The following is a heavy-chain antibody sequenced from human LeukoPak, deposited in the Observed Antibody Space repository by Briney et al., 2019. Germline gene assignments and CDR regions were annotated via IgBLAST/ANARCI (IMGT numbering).Heavy chain of an antibody. J-gene: IGHJ5*02. CDR3: ARDMGHHDFNWFDP. CDR2: IWYDGSNK. D-gene: IGHD1-26*01. Sequence: GGSLRLSCAASGFTFSSYWMTWVRQAPGKGLEWVAVIWYDGSNKYYADSVKGRFTISRDNSKNTLYLQMNSLRAEDTAVYYCARDMGHHDFNWFDPWGRGTLVTVSS. V-gene: IGHV3-33*08. CDR1: GFTFSSYW.